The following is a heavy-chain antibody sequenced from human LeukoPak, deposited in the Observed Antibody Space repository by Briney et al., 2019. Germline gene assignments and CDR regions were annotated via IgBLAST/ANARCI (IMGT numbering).Heavy chain of an antibody. Sequence: GGSLRLSCAASGLTFRNYGMNWVRQAPGKGLEWISYISSSSSTIFYADSVRGRFTMSRDNAKNSLYLQVNSLRAEDTAVYYCARDQLYSATGSFDYWGQGTLVTVS. V-gene: IGHV3-48*04. D-gene: IGHD3-9*01. J-gene: IGHJ4*02. CDR2: ISSSSSTI. CDR3: ARDQLYSATGSFDY. CDR1: GLTFRNYG.